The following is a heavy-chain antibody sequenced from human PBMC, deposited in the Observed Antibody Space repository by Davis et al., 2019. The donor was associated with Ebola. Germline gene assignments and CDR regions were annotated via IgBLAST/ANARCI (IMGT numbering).Heavy chain of an antibody. Sequence: GESLKISCAASGFTFSSYAMSWVRQAPGKGLEWVSAISGSGGSTYYADSVKGRFTISRDNSKNTLYLQMNSLRAEDTAVYYCARDRSACGSYSCHYYYYYGMDVWGQGTTVTVSS. J-gene: IGHJ6*02. D-gene: IGHD1-26*01. CDR1: GFTFSSYA. CDR2: ISGSGGST. CDR3: ARDRSACGSYSCHYYYYYGMDV. V-gene: IGHV3-23*01.